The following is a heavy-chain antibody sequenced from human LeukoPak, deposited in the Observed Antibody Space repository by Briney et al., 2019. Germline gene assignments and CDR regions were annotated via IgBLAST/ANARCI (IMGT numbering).Heavy chain of an antibody. CDR2: ISSSGSTI. J-gene: IGHJ5*02. CDR3: ARSGWYGWAKYNWFDP. CDR1: GFTFSSYE. Sequence: GGSLRLSCAASGFTFSSYEMNWVRQAPGKGLEWVSYISSSGSTIYYADSVKGRFTISRDNAKNSLYLQMNSLRAEDTAVYYCARSGWYGWAKYNWFDPWGQGTLVTVSS. D-gene: IGHD6-19*01. V-gene: IGHV3-48*03.